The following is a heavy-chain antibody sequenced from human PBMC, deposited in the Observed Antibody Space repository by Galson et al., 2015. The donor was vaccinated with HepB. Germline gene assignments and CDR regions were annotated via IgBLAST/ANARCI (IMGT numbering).Heavy chain of an antibody. J-gene: IGHJ5*02. CDR3: ARDLRYYGSGMWFDP. CDR1: GFTFSSYA. V-gene: IGHV3-21*01. Sequence: SLRLSCAASGFTFSSYAMSWVRQAPGKGLEWVSSISSSSSYIYYADSVKGRFTISRDNAKNSLYLQMNSLRAEDTAVYYCARDLRYYGSGMWFDPWGQGTLVTVSS. D-gene: IGHD3-10*01. CDR2: ISSSSSYI.